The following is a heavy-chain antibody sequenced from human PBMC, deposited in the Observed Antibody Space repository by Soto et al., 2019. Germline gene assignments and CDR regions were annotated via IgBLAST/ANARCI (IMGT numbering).Heavy chain of an antibody. V-gene: IGHV3-49*03. CDR3: TRGSSYCGGDCYSAY. Sequence: GGSLRLXCTASGFTFGDYAMSWFRQAPGKRLEWVGFIRSKAYGGTTEYAASVKGRFTISRDDSKSIAYLQMNSLKTEDTAVYYCTRGSSYCGGDCYSAYWGQGTLVTVSS. CDR1: GFTFGDYA. CDR2: IRSKAYGGTT. D-gene: IGHD2-21*01. J-gene: IGHJ4*02.